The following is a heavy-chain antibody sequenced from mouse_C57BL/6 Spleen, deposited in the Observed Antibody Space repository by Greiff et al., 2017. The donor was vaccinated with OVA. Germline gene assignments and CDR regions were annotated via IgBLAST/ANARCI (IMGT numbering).Heavy chain of an antibody. D-gene: IGHD2-1*01. CDR3: TRSDGNYDWYFDV. CDR1: GYTFTDYE. V-gene: IGHV1-15*01. J-gene: IGHJ1*03. Sequence: VQRVESGAELVRPGASVTLSCKASGYTFTDYEMHWVKQTPVHGLEWIGAIDPETGGTAYNQKFKGKAILTADKSSSTAYMELRSLTSEDSAVYYCTRSDGNYDWYFDVWGTGTTVTVSS. CDR2: IDPETGGT.